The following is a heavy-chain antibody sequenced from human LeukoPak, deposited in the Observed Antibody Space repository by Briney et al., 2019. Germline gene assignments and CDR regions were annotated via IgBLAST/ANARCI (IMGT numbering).Heavy chain of an antibody. Sequence: SETLSLTCMVSGASISSSTYYWGWVRQPPGKGLEWIGSIYYSGTTYYNPSLESRVTISVDTSKNRLSLKMSSVTAADTAVYYCARYLRAEYFQYWGQGTLVTVSS. V-gene: IGHV4-39*01. CDR1: GASISSSTYY. J-gene: IGHJ1*01. CDR2: IYYSGTT. CDR3: ARYLRAEYFQY.